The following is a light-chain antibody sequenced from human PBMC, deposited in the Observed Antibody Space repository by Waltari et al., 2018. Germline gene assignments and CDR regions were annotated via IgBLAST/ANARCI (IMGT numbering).Light chain of an antibody. Sequence: QSVLTQPPSVSGAPGQRVTISCTGSSPNFGATIHWYQHFPGTAPNLLIYGNTNRPSGVPDRFSASTSGTSASLAITGLQAEDEADYYCRSYASSLGAVVFGGGTKLTVL. J-gene: IGLJ2*01. CDR3: RSYASSLGAVV. CDR1: SPNFGAT. V-gene: IGLV1-40*01. CDR2: GNT.